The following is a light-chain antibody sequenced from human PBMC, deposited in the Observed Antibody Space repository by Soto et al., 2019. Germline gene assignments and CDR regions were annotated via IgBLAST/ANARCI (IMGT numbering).Light chain of an antibody. CDR1: QSVASN. CDR3: QQYDTWPLYT. V-gene: IGKV3-15*01. CDR2: AAS. J-gene: IGKJ2*01. Sequence: IVMTQSPVTLSVSPGEGAALSCRASQSVASNLAWYQQRPGQAPRLLIYAASTRVTGIPARFSGSGSGTEFTLTISGLQPEDFAIYYCQQYDTWPLYTFGQGTKVDIK.